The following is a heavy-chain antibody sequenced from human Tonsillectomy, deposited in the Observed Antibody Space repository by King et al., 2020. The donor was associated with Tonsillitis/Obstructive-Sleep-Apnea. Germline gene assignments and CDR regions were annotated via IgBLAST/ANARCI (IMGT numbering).Heavy chain of an antibody. Sequence: VQLVESGGVVVQPGGSLRLSCADSGFTFSSCTMHWVRQAPGKGLEWVAVISYDGSNKYYADSVKGRFTISRDNSKNTLYLQMNSLRAEDTAVYYCARDPPGGDYYFDYWGQGTLVTVSS. CDR2: ISYDGSNK. CDR3: ARDPPGGDYYFDY. J-gene: IGHJ4*02. D-gene: IGHD4-17*01. CDR1: GFTFSSCT. V-gene: IGHV3-30*01.